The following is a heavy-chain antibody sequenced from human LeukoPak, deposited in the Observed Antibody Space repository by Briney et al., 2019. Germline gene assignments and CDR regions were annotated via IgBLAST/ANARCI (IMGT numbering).Heavy chain of an antibody. V-gene: IGHV3-74*01. CDR3: ARGSWSAAGTSIDY. CDR2: TESDGSST. J-gene: IGHJ4*02. Sequence: GASMRSSRAADGFTFSTYCMNWGRQAEGDVLVWGSRTESDGSSTSYADSVTGRFTISRDNAANTLYLQMNSLRAEDTAVDYCARGSWSAAGTSIDYWGQGTLVTVSS. CDR1: GFTFSTYC. D-gene: IGHD6-13*01.